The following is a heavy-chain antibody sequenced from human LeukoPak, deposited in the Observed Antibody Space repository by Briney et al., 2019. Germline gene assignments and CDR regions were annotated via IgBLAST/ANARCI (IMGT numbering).Heavy chain of an antibody. D-gene: IGHD3-10*01. J-gene: IGHJ3*02. CDR2: INPNSGGT. CDR1: GYTFTGYY. V-gene: IGHV1-2*02. CDR3: ARDNSGSYYSDAFDI. Sequence: APVKVSCKASGYTFTGYYMHWVRQAPGQGLEWMGWINPNSGGTNYAQKFQGRVTMTRDTSISTAYMELSRLRSDDTAVYYCARDNSGSYYSDAFDIWGQGTMVTVSS.